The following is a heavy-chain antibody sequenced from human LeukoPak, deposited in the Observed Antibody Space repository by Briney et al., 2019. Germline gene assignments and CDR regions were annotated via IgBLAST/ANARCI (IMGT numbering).Heavy chain of an antibody. D-gene: IGHD5-12*01. CDR2: IKSKTDGGTT. J-gene: IGHJ6*03. CDR3: SHGRSGYDSYYYYYYMEV. CDR1: GFTFRNAW. V-gene: IGHV3-15*01. Sequence: PGGSLRLSCAASGFTFRNAWMSWVRQAPGKGLEWVGHIKSKTDGGTTDYAAPVKGRFTISRDDSKNTLYLQMNSLKTEDTAVYYCSHGRSGYDSYYYYYYMEVWGKGTAVTVSS.